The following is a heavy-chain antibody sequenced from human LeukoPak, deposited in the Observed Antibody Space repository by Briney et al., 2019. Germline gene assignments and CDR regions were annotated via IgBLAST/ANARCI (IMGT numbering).Heavy chain of an antibody. CDR2: ISGSGGST. Sequence: PGGSLRLSCAASGFTFSSYAMSWVRQAPGKGLEWVSAISGSGGSTYYADSVKGRFTISGDNSKNTLYLQMNSLRAEDTAVYYCAKNPHYDFWSGYYWCYWGQGTLVTVSS. J-gene: IGHJ4*02. CDR1: GFTFSSYA. CDR3: AKNPHYDFWSGYYWCY. V-gene: IGHV3-23*01. D-gene: IGHD3-3*01.